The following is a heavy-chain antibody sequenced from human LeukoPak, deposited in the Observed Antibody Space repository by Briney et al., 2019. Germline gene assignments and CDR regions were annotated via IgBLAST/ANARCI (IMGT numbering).Heavy chain of an antibody. V-gene: IGHV3-30*03. Sequence: GGSLRLSCAASGFTFSSYGMHWVRQAPGKGLEWVAVISYDGSNKYYADSVKGRFTISRDNSKNTLYLQMNSLTAEDTAVYYCARSSGSYQYFYYYMDVWGKGTTVTVSS. CDR3: ARSSGSYQYFYYYMDV. J-gene: IGHJ6*03. CDR2: ISYDGSNK. D-gene: IGHD1-26*01. CDR1: GFTFSSYG.